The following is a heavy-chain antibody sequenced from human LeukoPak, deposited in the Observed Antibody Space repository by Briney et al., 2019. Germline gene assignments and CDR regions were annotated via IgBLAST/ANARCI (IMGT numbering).Heavy chain of an antibody. CDR3: ASYGSGSYYRAFDH. CDR1: GGSFSGYY. V-gene: IGHV4-34*01. Sequence: PSETLSLTCAVYGGSFSGYYWSWIRQPPGKGLEWIGEVNHSGNTNYNPSLKSRVTISEDTSKNQFSLKLSSVTAADTAVYYCASYGSGSYYRAFDHWGQGTLVTVSS. J-gene: IGHJ4*02. D-gene: IGHD3-10*01. CDR2: VNHSGNT.